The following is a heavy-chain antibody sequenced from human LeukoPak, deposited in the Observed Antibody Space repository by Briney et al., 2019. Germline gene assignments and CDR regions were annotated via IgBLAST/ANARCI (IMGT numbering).Heavy chain of an antibody. V-gene: IGHV3-7*03. J-gene: IGHJ4*02. D-gene: IGHD3-16*01. CDR1: GFTFSSYW. Sequence: GGSLRLSCAVSGFTFSSYWMNWARQAPGKGLEWVASINHNGNVNYYVDSVKGRFTISRDNAKNSLYLQMSNLRAEDTAVYFCARGGSQFDYWGQGTLVTVSS. CDR2: INHNGNVN. CDR3: ARGGSQFDY.